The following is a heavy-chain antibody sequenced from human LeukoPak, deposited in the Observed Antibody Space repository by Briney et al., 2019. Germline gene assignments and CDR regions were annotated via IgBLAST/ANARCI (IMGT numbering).Heavy chain of an antibody. Sequence: SSETLSLTCTVSGGSISSYYWSWIRQPPGKGLEWIGYIYYSGSTNYNPSLKSRVTISVDTSKNQFSLKLSSVTAADTAVYYCARGPRWFNFLLERQGYYGMDVWGQGTTVTVSS. CDR3: ARGPRWFNFLLERQGYYGMDV. CDR2: IYYSGST. D-gene: IGHD1-1*01. V-gene: IGHV4-59*01. CDR1: GGSISSYY. J-gene: IGHJ6*02.